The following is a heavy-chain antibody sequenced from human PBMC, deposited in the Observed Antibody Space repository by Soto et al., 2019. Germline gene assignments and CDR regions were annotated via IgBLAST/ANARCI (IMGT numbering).Heavy chain of an antibody. D-gene: IGHD3-3*01. CDR1: GFSLSTSGVG. Sequence: QITLKESGPTLVKPTQTLTLTCTFSGFSLSTSGVGVGWIRQPPGKALEWLALIYWDDDKRYSPSLKSRLTITKDTSKNQVVLTMTNMDPVDTATYYCAHIKGGAGGDFWSGYWLEGYYYYMDVWGKGTTVTVSS. CDR3: AHIKGGAGGDFWSGYWLEGYYYYMDV. J-gene: IGHJ6*03. V-gene: IGHV2-5*02. CDR2: IYWDDDK.